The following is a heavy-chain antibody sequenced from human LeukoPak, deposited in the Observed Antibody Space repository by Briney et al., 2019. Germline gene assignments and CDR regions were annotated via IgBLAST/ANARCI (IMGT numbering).Heavy chain of an antibody. CDR1: GFTFSTYA. CDR3: ARDLGKNWFDP. Sequence: QPGGSLRLSCVASGFTFSTYAMSWVRQAPGKGLEWVSVIFSGGNTYYADSVKGRFSVSRDNSKNTVYLQMNSLRAEDTAVYYCARDLGKNWFDPWGQGTLVTVSS. CDR2: IFSGGNT. J-gene: IGHJ5*02. D-gene: IGHD1-26*01. V-gene: IGHV3-53*01.